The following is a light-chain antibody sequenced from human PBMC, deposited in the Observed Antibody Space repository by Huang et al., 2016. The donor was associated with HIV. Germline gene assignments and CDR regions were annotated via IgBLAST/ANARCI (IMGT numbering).Light chain of an antibody. V-gene: IGKV1-33*01. CDR1: QDISTY. CDR3: QQYVNRIT. J-gene: IGKJ4*01. CDR2: DSS. Sequence: DIQMTQSPSSLSSSLGDRVTITCQASQDISTYLNWYQQKPGKAPKLLIYDSSNLETGVPSRFSGSGSGTDFTFTISSLQPEDIATYYCQQYVNRITFGGGTKVEIK.